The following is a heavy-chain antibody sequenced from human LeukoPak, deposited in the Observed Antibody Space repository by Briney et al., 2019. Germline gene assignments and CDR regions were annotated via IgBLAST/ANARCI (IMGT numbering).Heavy chain of an antibody. J-gene: IGHJ4*02. V-gene: IGHV4-4*09. CDR2: IYTSGST. Sequence: PSETLSLTCTVSGGSISSYYWSWIRQPPGKGLEWIGYIYTSGSTNYNPSLKSRVTISVGTSKNQFSLKLSSVTAADTAVYYCARRPDSSGYSPFDYWGQGTLVTVSS. D-gene: IGHD3-22*01. CDR1: GGSISSYY. CDR3: ARRPDSSGYSPFDY.